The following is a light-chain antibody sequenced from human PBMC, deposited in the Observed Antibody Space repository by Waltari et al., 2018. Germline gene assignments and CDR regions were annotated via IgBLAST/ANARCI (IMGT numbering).Light chain of an antibody. Sequence: DIRMTQSPSTLSAPAGDRVIISCRASQSISKWLAWYQQKPRKAPKLLIYEASTLQSGVPSRFSGTGSGTDFTLTISSLQPDDFATYYCQQYNSYSLLTFGGGTKGEIK. CDR2: EAS. CDR1: QSISKW. J-gene: IGKJ4*01. CDR3: QQYNSYSLLT. V-gene: IGKV1-5*03.